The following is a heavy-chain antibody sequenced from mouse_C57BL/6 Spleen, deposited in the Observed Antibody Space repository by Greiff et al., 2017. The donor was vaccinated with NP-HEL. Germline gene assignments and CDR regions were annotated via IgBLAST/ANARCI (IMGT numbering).Heavy chain of an antibody. CDR2: ISDGGSYT. D-gene: IGHD3-2*02. J-gene: IGHJ3*01. V-gene: IGHV5-4*01. CDR3: ARDTSSGRFAY. CDR1: GFTFSSYA. Sequence: EVQRVESGGGLVKPGGSLKLSCAASGFTFSSYAMSWVRQTPEKRLEWVATISDGGSYTYYPDNVKGRFTISRDNAKNNLYLQMSHLKSEDTAMYYCARDTSSGRFAYWGQGTLVTVSA.